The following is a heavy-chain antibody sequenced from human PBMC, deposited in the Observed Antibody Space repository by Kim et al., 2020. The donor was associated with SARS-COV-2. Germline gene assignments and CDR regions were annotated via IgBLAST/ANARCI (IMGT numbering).Heavy chain of an antibody. J-gene: IGHJ4*02. CDR1: GFTFSSYA. V-gene: IGHV3-23*01. D-gene: IGHD3-16*01. CDR2: IVNTGVTT. Sequence: GGSLRLSCAASGFTFSSYAMSWVRRAPGKGLEWVSAIVNTGVTTYYADSVKGRFTISRDNSKNTLYLQMNGLSVDDTAMYYCAKGKSADYRLLGSYCDDNWGQGTLVTVSS. CDR3: AKGKSADYRLLGSYCDDN.